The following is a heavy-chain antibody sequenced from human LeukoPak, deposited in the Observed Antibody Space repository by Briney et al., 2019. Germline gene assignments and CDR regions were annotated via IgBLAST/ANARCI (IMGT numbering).Heavy chain of an antibody. CDR3: ARDQGYWGIAAAGTPSDYYYYYYMDV. D-gene: IGHD6-13*01. Sequence: GGSLRLSCAASGFTFSSYWMSWVRQAPGKGLEWVANIKQDGSEKYYVDSVKGRFTISRDNAKNSLYLQMNSLRAEDTAVYYCARDQGYWGIAAAGTPSDYYYYYYMDVWGKGTTVTVSS. V-gene: IGHV3-7*01. CDR2: IKQDGSEK. CDR1: GFTFSSYW. J-gene: IGHJ6*03.